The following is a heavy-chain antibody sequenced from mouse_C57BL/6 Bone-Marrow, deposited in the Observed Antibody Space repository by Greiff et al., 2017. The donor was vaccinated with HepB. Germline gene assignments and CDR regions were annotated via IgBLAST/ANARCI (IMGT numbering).Heavy chain of an antibody. V-gene: IGHV8-12*01. CDR1: GFSLSTSGMG. CDR3: ARRGDYSNPVDY. CDR2: IYWDDDK. Sequence: QVTLKESGPGILQSSQTLSLTCSFSGFSLSTSGMGVGWIRQPSGQGLEWLAHIYWDDDKRYNPSLKSRLTISKDTTRNLVFLKITSVDTADTATYYWARRGDYSNPVDYWGQGTTRTVSS. D-gene: IGHD2-5*01. J-gene: IGHJ2*01.